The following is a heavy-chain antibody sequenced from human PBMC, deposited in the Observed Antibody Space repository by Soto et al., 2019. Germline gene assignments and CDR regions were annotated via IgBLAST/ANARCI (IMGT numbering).Heavy chain of an antibody. Sequence: QVQLQQWGAGLLKPSETLSLTCAVYGGSFSGYYWSWIRQPPGKGLEWIGEINHSGSTNYIPSLKSRVTISVDTSKNQFSLKLSSVTAADTAVYYCARGAESVAGPKQGTDAFDIWGQGTMVTVSS. CDR1: GGSFSGYY. CDR3: ARGAESVAGPKQGTDAFDI. CDR2: INHSGST. J-gene: IGHJ3*02. V-gene: IGHV4-34*01. D-gene: IGHD6-19*01.